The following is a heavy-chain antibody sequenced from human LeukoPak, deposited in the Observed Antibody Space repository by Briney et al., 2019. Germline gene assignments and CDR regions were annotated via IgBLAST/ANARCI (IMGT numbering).Heavy chain of an antibody. D-gene: IGHD1-7*01. J-gene: IGHJ4*02. CDR1: GFTFSSYS. V-gene: IGHV3-21*01. CDR3: ARAHNWKYGSFDF. CDR2: ISSSSYI. Sequence: GGSLRLSCVASGFTFSSYSMNWVRQAPGKGLEWVSFISSSSYIYYADSVKGRFTTSRDNAKNSLYVEMNSLRAEDTAVYYCARAHNWKYGSFDFWGQGTLVTVSS.